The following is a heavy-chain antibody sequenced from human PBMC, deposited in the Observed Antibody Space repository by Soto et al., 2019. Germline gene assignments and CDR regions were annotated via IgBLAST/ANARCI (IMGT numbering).Heavy chain of an antibody. J-gene: IGHJ5*02. D-gene: IGHD3-16*01. V-gene: IGHV4-4*02. Sequence: PSETLSLTCAVSGASIRGSKWWRWVRQPPGKGLEWIGDIYHSGTTNYNPSLKSRVTMSVDKSKNQFSLNLTSVTAADTAVYYCARDKANVGGYNQFDPWGPGTLVTVSS. CDR1: GASIRGSKW. CDR3: ARDKANVGGYNQFDP. CDR2: IYHSGTT.